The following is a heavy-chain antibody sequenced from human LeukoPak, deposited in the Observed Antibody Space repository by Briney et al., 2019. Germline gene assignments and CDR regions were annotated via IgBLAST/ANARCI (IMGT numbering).Heavy chain of an antibody. CDR1: GFTFSSYA. CDR2: ISSSGGST. J-gene: IGHJ4*02. Sequence: GGSLRLSCAACGFTFSSYAMSWLRQPPGKALEWVSAISSSGGSTYYADSVKGRFTISRDNSRNTLYLQMNSLRAEDTAVYYCAKDVLARYSSIWYYFDYWGQGILVTVSS. D-gene: IGHD6-13*01. V-gene: IGHV3-23*01. CDR3: AKDVLARYSSIWYYFDY.